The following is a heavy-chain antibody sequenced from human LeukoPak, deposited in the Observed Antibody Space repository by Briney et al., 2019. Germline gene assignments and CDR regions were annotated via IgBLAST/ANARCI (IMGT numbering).Heavy chain of an antibody. J-gene: IGHJ3*02. CDR2: IIPILGIA. CDR3: EGFGDMNDAFDI. V-gene: IGHV1-69*02. D-gene: IGHD3-10*01. CDR1: GGTFSSYT. Sequence: SVKVSCKSSGGTFSSYTISWVRQAPGQGLEWMGRIIPILGIANYAQKFQGRVTITADKSTSTAYMELSSLRSEDTAVYYCEGFGDMNDAFDIWGQGTMVTVSS.